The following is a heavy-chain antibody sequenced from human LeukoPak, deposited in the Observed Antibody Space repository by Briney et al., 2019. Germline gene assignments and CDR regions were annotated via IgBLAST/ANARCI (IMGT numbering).Heavy chain of an antibody. CDR2: FGRSGSDT. Sequence: QTGGSLRLSCAASGFTFGTSAMSWVRQAPGKGPEWVSTFGRSGSDTYYSDSVKGRFTIFRDNSKNTLYLQMNSLRDEDTAVYYSAKGSLGSWYYFDYWGQGTLVTVSS. J-gene: IGHJ4*02. CDR1: GFTFGTSA. D-gene: IGHD6-13*01. CDR3: AKGSLGSWYYFDY. V-gene: IGHV3-23*01.